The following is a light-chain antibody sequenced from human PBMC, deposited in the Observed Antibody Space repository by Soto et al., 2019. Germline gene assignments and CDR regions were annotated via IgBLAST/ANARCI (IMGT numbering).Light chain of an antibody. Sequence: QSALTQPPSASGSPGQSVTISCTGTSSDVGAYNYVSWYQQHAGKAPKLVIYEVTKRPSGVPDRFSGSKSANTASLTVSGPQAEAEVDYFCSSFASSNTCVFGGGTKLTVL. J-gene: IGLJ3*02. CDR3: SSFASSNTCV. CDR1: SSDVGAYNY. CDR2: EVT. V-gene: IGLV2-8*01.